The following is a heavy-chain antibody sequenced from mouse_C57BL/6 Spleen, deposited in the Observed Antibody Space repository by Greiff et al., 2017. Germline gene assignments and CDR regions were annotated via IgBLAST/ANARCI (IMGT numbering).Heavy chain of an antibody. J-gene: IGHJ1*03. CDR3: AGAGLPVYFDV. Sequence: VQLQQSGPELAKPGASVKMSCKASGYTFTDYNMHWVKQSHGKSLEWIGYINPNNGGTSYNQKFKGKATLTVNKSSSTAYMELRSLTSEDSAVYYCAGAGLPVYFDVWGTGTTVTVSS. CDR1: GYTFTDYN. V-gene: IGHV1-22*01. D-gene: IGHD2-1*01. CDR2: INPNNGGT.